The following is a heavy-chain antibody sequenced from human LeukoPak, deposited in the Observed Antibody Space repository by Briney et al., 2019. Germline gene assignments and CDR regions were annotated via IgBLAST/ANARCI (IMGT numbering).Heavy chain of an antibody. D-gene: IGHD3-10*01. CDR1: GFTFSSYS. V-gene: IGHV3-21*01. J-gene: IGHJ4*02. CDR3: AKVRSGSGTPFDY. Sequence: GGSLRLSCAASGFTFSSYSMNRVRQAPGKGLEWVSSISSSSSYIYYADSVKGRFTISRDNAKNSLYLQINSLRAEDTAVYYCAKVRSGSGTPFDYWGQGTLVTVSS. CDR2: ISSSSSYI.